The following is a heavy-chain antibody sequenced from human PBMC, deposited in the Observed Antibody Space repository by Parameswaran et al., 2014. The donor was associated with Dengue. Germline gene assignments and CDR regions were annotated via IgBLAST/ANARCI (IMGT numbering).Heavy chain of an antibody. D-gene: IGHD3-3*01. J-gene: IGHJ5*02. V-gene: IGHV4-34*01. CDR3: ARDNRRGITIFGVVIRGWFDP. Sequence: PGKGLEWIGEINHSGSTNYNPSLKSRVTISVDTSKNQFSLKLSSVTAADTAVYYCARDNRRGITIFGVVIRGWFDPWGQGTLVTVSS. CDR2: INHSGST.